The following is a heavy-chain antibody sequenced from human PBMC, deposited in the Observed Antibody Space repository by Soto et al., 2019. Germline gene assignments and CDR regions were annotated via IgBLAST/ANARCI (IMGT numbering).Heavy chain of an antibody. CDR1: GGTFSSYA. J-gene: IGHJ6*02. V-gene: IGHV1-69*06. CDR2: IIPIFGTA. Sequence: QVQLVQSGAEVKKPGSSVKVSCKASGGTFSSYAISWVRQAPGQGLEWMGGIIPIFGTANYAQKFQGRVTITADKTTSRADLVEMSRRCEETAVYYCCASAENYYYYGMDVWGQGTTVTVSS. CDR3: CASAENYYYYGMDV.